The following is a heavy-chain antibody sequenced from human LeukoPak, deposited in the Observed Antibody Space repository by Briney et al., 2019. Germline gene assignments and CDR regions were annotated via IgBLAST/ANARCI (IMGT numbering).Heavy chain of an antibody. Sequence: GGSLRLSCAASGFTFSSYGMHWVRQAPGKGLEWVAFIRYDGSNKYYADSVKGRFTISRDNSKNTLYLQMNSLRAEDTAVYYCASQGRWLQFSPFDYWGQGTLVTVSS. CDR3: ASQGRWLQFSPFDY. CDR2: IRYDGSNK. D-gene: IGHD5-24*01. V-gene: IGHV3-30*02. CDR1: GFTFSSYG. J-gene: IGHJ4*02.